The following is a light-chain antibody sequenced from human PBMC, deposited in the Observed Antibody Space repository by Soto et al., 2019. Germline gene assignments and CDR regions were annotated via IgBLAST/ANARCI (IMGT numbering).Light chain of an antibody. V-gene: IGKV3-11*01. CDR3: QQRSNWPPSIT. CDR1: QSVSTS. CDR2: DAS. Sequence: EIVLTQSLATLSLTKRERATLSCSASQSVSTSLAWYQQKPGQAPRLLIYDASHRATGIPARFSGSGSGTDFTLTISSLEPADFALYYCQQRSNWPPSITFGQGTRLEIK. J-gene: IGKJ5*01.